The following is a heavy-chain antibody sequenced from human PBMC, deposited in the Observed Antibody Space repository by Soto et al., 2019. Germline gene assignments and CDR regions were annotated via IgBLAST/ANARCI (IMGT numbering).Heavy chain of an antibody. CDR3: AKIPAYSSSYYFDY. Sequence: VQLLESGGGLVQPGGSLRLSCTASGFTFSSYAMSWVRQAPGQGLEWVSAISGGGGSTYYADSVKGRFTISRDNSKNTLYLQMNSLRAEDTAVYYCAKIPAYSSSYYFDYWGQGALVTVSS. CDR2: ISGGGGST. CDR1: GFTFSSYA. V-gene: IGHV3-23*01. D-gene: IGHD6-6*01. J-gene: IGHJ4*02.